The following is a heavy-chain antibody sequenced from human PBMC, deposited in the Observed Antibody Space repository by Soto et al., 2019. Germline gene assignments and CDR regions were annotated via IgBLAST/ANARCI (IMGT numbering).Heavy chain of an antibody. CDR3: VRWDGFFGAGGVD. Sequence: QVQLVQSVTELRKPGASVKLSCKASGYIFTKYYIAWVRQAPGHGLEWMGMINGYNGKANYGQDSRGRVIITTDTSTNTGYMDLMSLTSDDTGVYYCVRWDGFFGAGGVDWGKGTLVTVSS. V-gene: IGHV1-18*01. D-gene: IGHD3-16*01. CDR1: GYIFTKYY. CDR2: INGYNGKA. J-gene: IGHJ4*02.